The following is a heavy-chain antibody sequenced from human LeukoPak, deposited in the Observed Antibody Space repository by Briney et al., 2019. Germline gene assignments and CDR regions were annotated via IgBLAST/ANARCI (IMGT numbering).Heavy chain of an antibody. CDR3: ARGSGWYGEGNWFDP. J-gene: IGHJ5*02. CDR1: GFTFSSYS. V-gene: IGHV3-21*01. D-gene: IGHD6-19*01. CDR2: ISSSSSYI. Sequence: GGSLRLSCAASGFTFSSYSMNWLRQAPGKGLEWVSSISSSSSYIYYADSVKGRFTISRDNAKNSLYLQMNSLRAEDTAVYYCARGSGWYGEGNWFDPWGQGTLVTVSS.